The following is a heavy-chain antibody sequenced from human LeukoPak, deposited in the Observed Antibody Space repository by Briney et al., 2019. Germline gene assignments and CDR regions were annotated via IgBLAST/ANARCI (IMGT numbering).Heavy chain of an antibody. Sequence: SETLSLTCAVYGGSFSGYYWSWIRQPPGEGLEWIGEINHSGSTNYSPSLKSRVTMSVDTSKNQFSLKLSSVTAADTAVYYCAREAYGIAVAATLDVWGKGTTVTISS. D-gene: IGHD6-19*01. V-gene: IGHV4-34*01. J-gene: IGHJ6*04. CDR3: AREAYGIAVAATLDV. CDR2: INHSGST. CDR1: GGSFSGYY.